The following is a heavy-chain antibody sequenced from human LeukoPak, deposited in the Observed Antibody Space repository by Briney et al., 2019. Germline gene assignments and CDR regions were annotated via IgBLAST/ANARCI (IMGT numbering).Heavy chain of an antibody. CDR2: MNPNSGNT. CDR3: ARIPGGYSYGYVLEDY. J-gene: IGHJ4*02. V-gene: IGHV1-8*02. D-gene: IGHD5-18*01. Sequence: ASVKVSCKASGGTFSSYAISWVRQAPGQGLEWMGWMNPNSGNTGYAQKFQGRVTMTRNTSISTAYMELSSLRSEDTAVYYCARIPGGYSYGYVLEDYWGQGTLVTVSS. CDR1: GGTFSSYA.